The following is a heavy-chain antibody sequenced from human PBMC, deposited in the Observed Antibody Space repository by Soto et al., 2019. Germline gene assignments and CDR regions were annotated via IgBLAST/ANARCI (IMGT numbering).Heavy chain of an antibody. V-gene: IGHV1-2*04. D-gene: IGHD2-15*01. CDR2: INPNSGGT. CDR3: AAQTSGGTPNAFDI. CDR1: GYTFTGYY. J-gene: IGHJ3*02. Sequence: ASVKVSCKASGYTFTGYYMHWVRQAPGQGLEWMGWINPNSGGTNYAQKFQGWVTMTRDTSISTAYMELSRLRSGDTAVYYCAAQTSGGTPNAFDIWGQGTMVTVSS.